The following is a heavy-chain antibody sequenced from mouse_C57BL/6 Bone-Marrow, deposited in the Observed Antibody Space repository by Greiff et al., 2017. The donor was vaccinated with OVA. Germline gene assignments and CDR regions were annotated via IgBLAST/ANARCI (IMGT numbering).Heavy chain of an antibody. CDR3: ARSSGSSTGFAY. J-gene: IGHJ3*01. CDR2: IDPSDSET. CDR1: GYTFTSYW. Sequence: VQLQQPGAELVRPGSSVKLSCKASGYTFTSYWMHWVKQRPIQGLEWIGNIDPSDSETHYNQKFKDKATLTADKSSSTAYMQFSSLTSEDSAIYYCARSSGSSTGFAYWGQGTLVTVSA. D-gene: IGHD1-1*01. V-gene: IGHV1-52*01.